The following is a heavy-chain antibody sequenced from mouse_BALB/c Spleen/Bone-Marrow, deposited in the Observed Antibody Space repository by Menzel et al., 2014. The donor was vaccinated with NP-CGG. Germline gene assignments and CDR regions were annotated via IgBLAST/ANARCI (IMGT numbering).Heavy chain of an antibody. CDR3: ARDFITTDAMDY. Sequence: EVQLVESGGDLVKPGGSLKLSCAAPGFTFSSYGMSWVRQTPDKRLEWVATISSGGSYTYYPDSVKGRFTISRDNAKNTLYLQMSSLKSEDTAMYYCARDFITTDAMDYWGQGTSVTVSS. V-gene: IGHV5-6*01. D-gene: IGHD1-1*01. CDR2: ISSGGSYT. J-gene: IGHJ4*01. CDR1: GFTFSSYG.